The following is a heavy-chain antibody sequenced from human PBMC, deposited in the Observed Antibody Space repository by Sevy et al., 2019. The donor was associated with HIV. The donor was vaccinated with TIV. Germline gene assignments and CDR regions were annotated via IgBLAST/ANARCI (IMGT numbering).Heavy chain of an antibody. CDR2: IRSNTYGGTA. V-gene: IGHV3-49*03. CDR3: TRERGGFGGGVDF. D-gene: IGHD3-10*01. J-gene: IGHJ4*02. CDR1: GFTFGDHA. Sequence: GGSLRLSCTTSGFTFGDHAMTWFRQDPGKGLEWVGFIRSNTYGGTAEYAASVRGRFTISRDDSKNIAYLQMNSLRIDDTAVYYCTRERGGFGGGVDFWGQGTLVTVSS.